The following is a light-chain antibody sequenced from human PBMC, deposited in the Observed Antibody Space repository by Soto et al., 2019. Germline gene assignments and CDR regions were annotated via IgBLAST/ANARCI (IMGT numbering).Light chain of an antibody. CDR1: QSVSRNY. V-gene: IGKV3D-20*02. J-gene: IGKJ1*01. Sequence: ESVLMQSPGTLSLSPGERATLSCRASQSVSRNYFAWYQQKPGRAPRLLIYGTSSRATGIPDRFSGSGSGTDFTLTISRLEPEDFAVYYCQQRSNWPWTFGQGTKVEIK. CDR3: QQRSNWPWT. CDR2: GTS.